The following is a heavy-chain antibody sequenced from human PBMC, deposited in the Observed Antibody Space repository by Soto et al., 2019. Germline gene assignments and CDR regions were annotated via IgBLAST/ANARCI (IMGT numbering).Heavy chain of an antibody. CDR1: GGSISSGGYY. D-gene: IGHD3-22*01. Sequence: TLSLTCTVSGGSISSGGYYWSWIRQHPGKGLEWIGYIYYSGSTYYNPSLKSRVTISVDTSKNQFSLKLSSVTAADTAVYYCARMGLLYYYDSSGYTGAFDIWGQRTMVTVSS. V-gene: IGHV4-31*03. CDR2: IYYSGST. CDR3: ARMGLLYYYDSSGYTGAFDI. J-gene: IGHJ3*02.